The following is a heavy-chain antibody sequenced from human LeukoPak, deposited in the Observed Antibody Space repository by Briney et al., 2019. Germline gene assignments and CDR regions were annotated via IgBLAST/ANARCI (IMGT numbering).Heavy chain of an antibody. CDR1: GFTFSTYW. CDR2: IKSDGSAT. J-gene: IGHJ4*02. CDR3: ARVGGRGSIGGDC. Sequence: PGGSLRLSCAASGFTFSTYWMHWVRQAPGKGLVWVSRIKSDGSATTYADFVKGRFTVSRDNAKNTLYLQRSSRRAEDTAMYFCARVGGRGSIGGDCWGQGTLVTVSS. D-gene: IGHD3-10*01. V-gene: IGHV3-74*03.